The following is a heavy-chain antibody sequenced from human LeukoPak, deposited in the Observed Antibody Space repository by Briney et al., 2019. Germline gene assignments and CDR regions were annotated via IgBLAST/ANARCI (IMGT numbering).Heavy chain of an antibody. D-gene: IGHD5-18*01. V-gene: IGHV4-4*07. CDR1: DYSISSDYY. Sequence: TSETLSLTCGVSDYSISSDYYWNWIRQSAGKGLEWIGRIYANGGTNYNPSLRSRVSMSVDTSKNQFSLKLTSVTAADTAIYYCARDFTRNSYAVAEFFHPWGQGTLVSVSS. CDR3: ARDFTRNSYAVAEFFHP. J-gene: IGHJ1*01. CDR2: IYANGGT.